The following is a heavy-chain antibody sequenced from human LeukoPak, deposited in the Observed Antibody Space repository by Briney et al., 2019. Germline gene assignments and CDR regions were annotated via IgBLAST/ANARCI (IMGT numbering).Heavy chain of an antibody. CDR2: ISYDGSNK. CDR1: GFTFSSYA. D-gene: IGHD3-22*01. CDR3: ARAAGDYYDSSGYLDY. V-gene: IGHV3-30-3*01. J-gene: IGHJ4*02. Sequence: GGSLRLSCAASGFTFSSYAMRWVRQAPGKGLEWVAVISYDGSNKYYADSVKGRFTISRDNSKNTLYLQMNSLRAEDTAVYYCARAAGDYYDSSGYLDYWGQGTLVTVSS.